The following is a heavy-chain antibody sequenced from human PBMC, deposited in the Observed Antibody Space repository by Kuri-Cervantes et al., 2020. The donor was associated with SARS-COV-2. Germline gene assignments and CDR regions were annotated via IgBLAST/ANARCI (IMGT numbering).Heavy chain of an antibody. CDR2: INPSGST. D-gene: IGHD5-18*01. J-gene: IGHJ4*02. Sequence: SETLSLTCAVYGGSFSGYYWSWIRQPPGKGLEWIGEINPSGSTNYNPSLKSRVTISVDTSKNQFSLRLSSVTAADTAVYYCARAFPRSYVGYWGQGTLVTVSS. CDR1: GGSFSGYY. V-gene: IGHV4-34*01. CDR3: ARAFPRSYVGY.